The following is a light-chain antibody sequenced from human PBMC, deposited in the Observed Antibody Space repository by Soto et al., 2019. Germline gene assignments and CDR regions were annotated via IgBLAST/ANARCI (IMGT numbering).Light chain of an antibody. CDR2: SSD. J-gene: IGLJ3*02. CDR1: SSNIGSNY. Sequence: QSVLTQAPSASGTPGQRVTISCSGSSSNIGSNYVYWYQQLPGTAPKHLIYSSDQRPSGVPDRFSGSKSGTSASLVISGLRSEDEADYYCAAWDNRLSGGVFGGGTKLTVL. CDR3: AAWDNRLSGGV. V-gene: IGLV1-47*01.